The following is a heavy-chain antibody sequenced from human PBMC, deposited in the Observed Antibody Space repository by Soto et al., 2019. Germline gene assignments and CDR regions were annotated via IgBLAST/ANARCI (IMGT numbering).Heavy chain of an antibody. V-gene: IGHV4-31*03. J-gene: IGHJ6*02. CDR3: ARAWGTYYGSGSYLYYYGMDV. Sequence: SETLSLKCTVTGGSINNGGYYWSWIRQHPGKGLEWIGYIYYSGSTYYNPSLKSRVTISVDTSKNQFSLKLSSVTAADTAVYYCARAWGTYYGSGSYLYYYGMDVWGQGTTVT. CDR2: IYYSGST. CDR1: GGSINNGGYY. D-gene: IGHD3-10*01.